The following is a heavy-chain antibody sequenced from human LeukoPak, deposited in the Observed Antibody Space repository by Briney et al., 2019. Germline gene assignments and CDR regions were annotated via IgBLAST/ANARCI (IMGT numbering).Heavy chain of an antibody. CDR3: TRVGYIDEGIDY. J-gene: IGHJ4*02. V-gene: IGHV3-7*04. CDR1: GFPFSSYW. D-gene: IGHD5-24*01. Sequence: PGGSLRLSCVASGFPFSSYWMTWVREARGKGVEWVANIKQDGSKKSYVDSVKGRFTISRDNAKNSLYLQMNSLRAEDTAIYYCTRVGYIDEGIDYWGQGTLVTVSS. CDR2: IKQDGSKK.